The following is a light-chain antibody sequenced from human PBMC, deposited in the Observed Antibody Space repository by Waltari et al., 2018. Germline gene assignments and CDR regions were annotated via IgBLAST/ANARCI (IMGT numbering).Light chain of an antibody. V-gene: IGKV1-27*01. CDR1: QGISNY. CDR3: EKYNSAPPFT. J-gene: IGKJ3*01. CDR2: AAS. Sequence: DIQMTQSPSSLSASVGDRVTITCRASQGISNYLAWYQQKPGKVPKLLIYAASTLQSGVPSRVSGSGSGTDFTLTISSLQPEDVATDYCEKYNSAPPFTFGPGTKVDIK.